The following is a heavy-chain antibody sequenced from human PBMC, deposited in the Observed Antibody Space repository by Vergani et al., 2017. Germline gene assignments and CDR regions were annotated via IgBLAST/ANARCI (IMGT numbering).Heavy chain of an antibody. D-gene: IGHD5-12*01. Sequence: QVQLVQSGAEVKKPGASVKVSCKASGYTFTSYGISWVRQAPGQGLEWMGWISAYNGNRNYAQKLQGRCTMTTDTSTRTAYMELRSLRADDTAVYYCARDRTEGWILGYYMDVWGKGTTVTVSS. CDR1: GYTFTSYG. V-gene: IGHV1-18*01. CDR2: ISAYNGNR. J-gene: IGHJ6*03. CDR3: ARDRTEGWILGYYMDV.